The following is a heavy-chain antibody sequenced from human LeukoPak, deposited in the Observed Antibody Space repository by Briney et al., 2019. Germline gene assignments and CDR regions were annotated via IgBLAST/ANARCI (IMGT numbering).Heavy chain of an antibody. J-gene: IGHJ4*02. V-gene: IGHV3-23*01. CDR1: RFTFSSYA. D-gene: IGHD3-3*01. CDR3: AKNQYYDFWSGYGGGYFDY. Sequence: PGGSLRLSCAASRFTFSSYAMSWVRRAPGKGLEWVSAISGSGDSTYYADSVKGRFTISRDNSKNTLYLQMNSLRAEDTAVYYCAKNQYYDFWSGYGGGYFDYWGQGTLVTVSS. CDR2: ISGSGDST.